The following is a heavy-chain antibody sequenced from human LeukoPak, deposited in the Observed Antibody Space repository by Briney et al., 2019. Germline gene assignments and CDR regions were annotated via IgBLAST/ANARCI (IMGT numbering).Heavy chain of an antibody. J-gene: IGHJ6*04. CDR2: IRYDGSNK. V-gene: IGHV3-30*02. CDR1: GFTFSSYG. Sequence: SGGSLRLSCAASGFTFSSYGMHWVRQAPGKGLEWVAFIRYDGSNKYYADSVKGRFTISRDNSKNTLYLQMNSLRAEDTAVYYCAKDGIAAPVGLDVWGKGTTVTVSS. D-gene: IGHD6-13*01. CDR3: AKDGIAAPVGLDV.